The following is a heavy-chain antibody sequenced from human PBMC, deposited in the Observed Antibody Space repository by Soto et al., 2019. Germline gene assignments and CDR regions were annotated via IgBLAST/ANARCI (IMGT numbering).Heavy chain of an antibody. CDR3: ARDRHNDLFTGPYFFDY. D-gene: IGHD3-9*01. CDR1: GGSISSTNW. V-gene: IGHV4-4*02. Sequence: PSETLSLTCVVSGGSISSTNWWTWVRQPPGKRLDWIGEIYHNGSPTYSPSLRGRATISVDKSNNQFSLRLNSVTAADTAVYYCARDRHNDLFTGPYFFDYWGQGTLVTVSS. J-gene: IGHJ4*02. CDR2: IYHNGSP.